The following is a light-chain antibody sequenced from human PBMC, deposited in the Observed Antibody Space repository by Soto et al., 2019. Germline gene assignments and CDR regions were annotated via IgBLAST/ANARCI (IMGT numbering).Light chain of an antibody. CDR1: QSISSY. Sequence: DIPMTQSPSSLAASVGDRVTITCRASQSISSYLNWYQQKPGKAPTLLIYVASSLQSGVPSRFSGSGAGTDFTLTISSLQPEDFATYFCQQSYSTPPTFGQGTRLEIK. CDR2: VAS. V-gene: IGKV1-39*01. J-gene: IGKJ5*01. CDR3: QQSYSTPPT.